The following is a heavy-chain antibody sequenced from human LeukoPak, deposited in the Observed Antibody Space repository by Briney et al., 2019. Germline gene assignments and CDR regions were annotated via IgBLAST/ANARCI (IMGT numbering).Heavy chain of an antibody. J-gene: IGHJ2*01. V-gene: IGHV5-51*01. CDR3: ASQNAYVEYFDL. CDR1: GYSITSYW. CDR2: IYPGDSDT. D-gene: IGHD3-16*01. Sequence: GESLKISCKGSGYSITSYWMGWVRQMPGRGLEWMGTIYPGDSDTRYSPSFQGQVTISADKSTSVAYLQWSSLKASDAAIYYCASQNAYVEYFDLWGRGTLVTVSS.